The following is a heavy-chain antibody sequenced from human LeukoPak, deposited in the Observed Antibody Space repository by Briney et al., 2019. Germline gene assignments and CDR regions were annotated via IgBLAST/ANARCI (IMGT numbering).Heavy chain of an antibody. V-gene: IGHV4-38-2*02. CDR3: TRGPIAAAGYLDFDY. Sequence: SETLSLTCTVSGYSISSGYYWGWIRQPPGKGLEWIGRIYHSGSTYYNPSLKSRVTISVDTSKNQFSLKLSSVTAADTAVYYCTRGPIAAAGYLDFDYWGQGTLVTVSS. CDR1: GYSISSGYY. D-gene: IGHD6-13*01. J-gene: IGHJ4*02. CDR2: IYHSGST.